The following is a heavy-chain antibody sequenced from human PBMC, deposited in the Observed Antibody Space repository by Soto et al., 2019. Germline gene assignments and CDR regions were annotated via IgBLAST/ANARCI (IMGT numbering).Heavy chain of an antibody. CDR3: ARGSTDSYQGSRIFDF. D-gene: IGHD3-10*01. J-gene: IGHJ4*02. V-gene: IGHV3-23*01. CDR1: GFTFSSYA. Sequence: PGGSLRLSCAASGFTFSSYAMSWVRQAPGKGLEWVSAISGSGGSTYYADSVKGRFAISRDNSKKTLYLQMSSLTADDSAIYYCARGSTDSYQGSRIFDFWGRGTLVTVSS. CDR2: ISGSGGST.